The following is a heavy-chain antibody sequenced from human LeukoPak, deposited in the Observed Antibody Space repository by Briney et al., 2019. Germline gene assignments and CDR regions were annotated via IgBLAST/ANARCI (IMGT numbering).Heavy chain of an antibody. CDR2: IWFDGSKK. CDR1: GFTFSGYG. Sequence: GGSLRLSCAASGFTFSGYGMHWVRQAPGKGLEWVAVIWFDGSKKYYADSVKGRFTISRDNSKNTLYLQMNSLRAEDTAVYYCATDGGYSSSSLYYWGQGTLAAISS. J-gene: IGHJ4*02. CDR3: ATDGGYSSSSLYY. D-gene: IGHD6-13*01. V-gene: IGHV3-33*01.